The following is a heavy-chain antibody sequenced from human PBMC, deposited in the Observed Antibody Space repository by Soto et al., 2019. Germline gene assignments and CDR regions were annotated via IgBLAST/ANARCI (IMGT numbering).Heavy chain of an antibody. CDR3: ARGGYSGYDFDY. Sequence: QVQLVQSGAEVKKPGASVKVSCKASGYTFTGYYMHWVRQAPGQGLEWMGWINPNSGGTNYAQNFQGGGTMTRDTSITTAYMELSRLRSDDTAVYYCARGGYSGYDFDYWGQGTLVTVSS. J-gene: IGHJ4*02. D-gene: IGHD5-12*01. CDR1: GYTFTGYY. CDR2: INPNSGGT. V-gene: IGHV1-2*02.